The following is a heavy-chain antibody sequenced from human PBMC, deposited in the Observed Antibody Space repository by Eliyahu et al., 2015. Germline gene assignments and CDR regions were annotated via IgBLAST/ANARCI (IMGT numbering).Heavy chain of an antibody. CDR1: GGPXAXXX. D-gene: IGHD3-22*01. Sequence: QVQXVQSGAEVKRPGSSVRVSCKXSGGPXAXXXXSWVRQAPGQGLEWLGGIVPVFGTANYAQKFQGRITITADESTNTAYLELRSLRSEDTAIYYCALEGGSSGPRWFDPWGQGTLVTVSS. J-gene: IGHJ5*02. CDR2: IVPVFGTA. V-gene: IGHV1-69*01. CDR3: ALEGGSSGPRWFDP.